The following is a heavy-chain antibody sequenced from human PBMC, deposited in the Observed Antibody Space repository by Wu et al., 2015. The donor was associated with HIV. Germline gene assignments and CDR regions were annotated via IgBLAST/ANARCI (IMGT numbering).Heavy chain of an antibody. CDR2: INPSNGDT. J-gene: IGHJ2*01. CDR1: GYTFIDYF. Sequence: QVQLVQSGAEVKKPGASVIVSCKASGYTFIDYFIHWVRQAPGQGLEWMGWINPSNGDTRYAQQFQGGVTMTRDTSNTTTYMELSGLASDDTAVYYCTKYVGYCYFDLWGRGTLVAVSS. V-gene: IGHV1-2*02. CDR3: TKYVGYCYFDL. D-gene: IGHD3-16*01.